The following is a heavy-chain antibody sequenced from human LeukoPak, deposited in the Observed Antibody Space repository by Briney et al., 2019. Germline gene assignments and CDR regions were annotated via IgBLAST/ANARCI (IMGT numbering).Heavy chain of an antibody. CDR2: INHSGRT. Sequence: SETLSLTCAVYGGAFSGYYWSWIRQPPAKGLDWIGEINHSGRTNYNPSLKSRVTISVDTSKNQFSLKLSSVTAADTAVYYCARGRGGSSVFRNWGQGTLVTVSS. J-gene: IGHJ4*02. CDR3: ARGRGGSSVFRN. D-gene: IGHD6-6*01. CDR1: GGAFSGYY. V-gene: IGHV4-34*01.